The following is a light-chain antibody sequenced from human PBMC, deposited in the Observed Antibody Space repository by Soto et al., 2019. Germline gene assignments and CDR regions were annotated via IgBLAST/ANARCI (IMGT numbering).Light chain of an antibody. J-gene: IGLJ1*01. CDR3: QSYDSSLSIDV. V-gene: IGLV1-40*01. CDR2: GNS. CDR1: SSNIGAGYD. Sequence: SVLTQPPSVSGAPGQRVTISCTGSSSNIGAGYDVHWYQQLPGTAPKLLIYGNSNRPSGVPDRFSGSKSGTSASLAITGLQAEDEADYYCQSYDSSLSIDVFGTGTQLTVL.